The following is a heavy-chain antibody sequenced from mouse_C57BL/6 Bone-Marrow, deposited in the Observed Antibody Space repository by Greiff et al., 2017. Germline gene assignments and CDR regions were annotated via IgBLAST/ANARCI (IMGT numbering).Heavy chain of an antibody. J-gene: IGHJ2*01. CDR3: ARGDYSNYYFDY. CDR2: IDPSDSYT. V-gene: IGHV1-50*01. Sequence: QVHVKQPGAELVKPGASVKLSCKASGYTFTSYWMQWVKQRPGPGLEWIGEIDPSDSYTNYNQKFKGKATLTVDTSSSTAYMQLSSLTSEDSAVYYCARGDYSNYYFDYWGQGTTLTVSS. D-gene: IGHD2-5*01. CDR1: GYTFTSYW.